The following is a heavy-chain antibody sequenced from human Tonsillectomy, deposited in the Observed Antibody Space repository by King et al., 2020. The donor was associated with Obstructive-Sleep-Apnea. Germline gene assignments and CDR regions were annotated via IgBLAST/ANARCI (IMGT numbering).Heavy chain of an antibody. CDR3: ARDFGVVTAILYYYYGMDV. D-gene: IGHD2-21*02. J-gene: IGHJ6*02. V-gene: IGHV3-30*04. CDR2: ISYDGSNK. CDR1: GFTFSSYA. Sequence: VQLVESGGGVVQPGRSLRLSCAASGFTFSSYAMHWVRQAPCKGLEWVAGISYDGSNKYYADSVKGRFTISRDNSKNTLYLQMNSLRAEETAVYYCARDFGVVTAILYYYYGMDVWGQGTTVTVSS.